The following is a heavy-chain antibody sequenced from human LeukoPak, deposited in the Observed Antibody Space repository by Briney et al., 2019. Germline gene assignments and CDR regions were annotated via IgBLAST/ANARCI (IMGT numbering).Heavy chain of an antibody. V-gene: IGHV4-34*01. Sequence: SETLSLTCAGYGWSFSAYYWTWLRQSPGNGLEWIGEINHSGITNYTPSLSSLVTISVKSSNNQFSLNLSSVTAADTAYYYWARKSSRSGGPNPYYFYYRMYVWGEGITVTVSS. CDR1: GWSFSAYY. D-gene: IGHD6-6*01. J-gene: IGHJ6*04. CDR3: ARKSSRSGGPNPYYFYYRMYV. CDR2: INHSGIT.